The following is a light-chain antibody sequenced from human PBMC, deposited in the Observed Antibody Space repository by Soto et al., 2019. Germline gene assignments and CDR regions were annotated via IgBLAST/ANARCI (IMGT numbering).Light chain of an antibody. V-gene: IGLV2-8*01. CDR2: EVS. CDR1: SSDVGGYNY. Sequence: QSALTQPPSASGSPGQSVTISCTGTSSDVGGYNYVSWYQQHPGKAPRLIIYEVSKWPSGVPVRFSDSKFGNTASLTIFGLQAEDEGDYYCSSYAGKNNFFVFGTGTKVTVL. J-gene: IGLJ1*01. CDR3: SSYAGKNNFFV.